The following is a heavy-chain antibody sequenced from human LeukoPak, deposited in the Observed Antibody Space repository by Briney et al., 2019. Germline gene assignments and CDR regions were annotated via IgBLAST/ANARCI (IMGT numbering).Heavy chain of an antibody. Sequence: GASVKVSCKASGYTFTSYGISWVRQAPGQGLEWMGWISAYNGNTNYAQKLQGRVTMTTDTSTSTAYMELRSLRSDDTAVYYCARLPARDIVVVPAAIWADYRGQGTLVTVSS. CDR2: ISAYNGNT. V-gene: IGHV1-18*01. CDR1: GYTFTSYG. J-gene: IGHJ4*02. CDR3: ARLPARDIVVVPAAIWADY. D-gene: IGHD2-2*02.